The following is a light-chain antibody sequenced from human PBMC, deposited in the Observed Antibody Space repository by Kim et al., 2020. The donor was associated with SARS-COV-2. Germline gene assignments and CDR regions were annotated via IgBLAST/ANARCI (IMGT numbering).Light chain of an antibody. Sequence: AIRMTQSPSSLSASTGDRVTITCRASQDVSSYLAWYQQKPGKAPNLLIYAASTLRSGVPSRFSGSRSGTDFTLTISWLQSEDFATYYCLQYYSYPITFGQGTRLEIK. CDR3: LQYYSYPIT. CDR1: QDVSSY. V-gene: IGKV1-8*01. J-gene: IGKJ5*01. CDR2: AAS.